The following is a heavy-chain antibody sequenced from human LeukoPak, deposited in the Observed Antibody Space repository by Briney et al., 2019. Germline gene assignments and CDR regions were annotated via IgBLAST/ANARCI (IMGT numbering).Heavy chain of an antibody. CDR2: VDPEDGEA. Sequence: ASVKVSCKASAYIFIDYYMHWVRQAPGKGLEWMGRVDPEDGEAIYAEKFQGRVSLTADTSTDTSYMELSSLRFEDTAVYDCSVSMSTIDFWGQGTLVTVSS. J-gene: IGHJ4*02. CDR3: SVSMSTIDF. V-gene: IGHV1-69-2*01. D-gene: IGHD2/OR15-2a*01. CDR1: AYIFIDYY.